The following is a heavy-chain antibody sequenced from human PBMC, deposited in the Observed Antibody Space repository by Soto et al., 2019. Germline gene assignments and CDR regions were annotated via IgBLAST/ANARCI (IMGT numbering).Heavy chain of an antibody. CDR3: ASRPLSGYSYGPDYYYGMDV. D-gene: IGHD5-18*01. V-gene: IGHV1-3*01. J-gene: IGHJ6*02. Sequence: GGSVKVSRKGSGYTFTSYSMHLVRQAPRQKVGWMGWINAGNGNTKYSQKFQGRVTITRDTSASTAYMELSSLRSEDTAVHYCASRPLSGYSYGPDYYYGMDVWGQGTTVTVSS. CDR1: GYTFTSYS. CDR2: INAGNGNT.